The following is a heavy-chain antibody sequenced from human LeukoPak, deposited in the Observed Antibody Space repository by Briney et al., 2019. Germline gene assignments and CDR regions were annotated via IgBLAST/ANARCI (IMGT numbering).Heavy chain of an antibody. CDR1: GFTVSDYY. J-gene: IGHJ6*03. CDR3: AKFYYYYFMDV. Sequence: GGSLRLSCAASGFTVSDYYMSWIRQAPGKGLEWLSCISFSGSTIYDADSVKGGFTISRDNAKNSVYLQMSSLRADDTAVYYCAKFYYYYFMDVWGKGTTVSVSS. V-gene: IGHV3-11*01. CDR2: ISFSGSTI.